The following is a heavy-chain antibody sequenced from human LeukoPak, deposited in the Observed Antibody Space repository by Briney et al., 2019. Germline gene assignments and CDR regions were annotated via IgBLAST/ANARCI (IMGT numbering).Heavy chain of an antibody. Sequence: GGSLRLSCAASGFTFSTYGMSWVRQAPGKGLEWVSTIIGSGSITYFADSVKGRFTISRDNSKNTLYLQMNSLRAEDTAVYYCARDPGFSASYNNYYMDVWGKGTTVTVSS. CDR2: IIGSGSIT. J-gene: IGHJ6*03. V-gene: IGHV3-23*01. D-gene: IGHD3-9*01. CDR1: GFTFSTYG. CDR3: ARDPGFSASYNNYYMDV.